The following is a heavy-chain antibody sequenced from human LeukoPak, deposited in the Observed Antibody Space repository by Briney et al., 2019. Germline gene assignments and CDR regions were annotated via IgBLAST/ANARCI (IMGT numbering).Heavy chain of an antibody. J-gene: IGHJ3*02. CDR1: GGSISSYY. CDR2: IYTSGST. CDR3: ARGDSTAFDI. Sequence: SETLSLTCTVSGGSISSYYWSWIRQPAGKGLEWIGRIYTSGSTNYNPSLKSRVTMTVDTAQNQFSLKLSSVTAADTAVYYCARGDSTAFDIWGQGTMVTVSS. V-gene: IGHV4-4*07. D-gene: IGHD2-21*02.